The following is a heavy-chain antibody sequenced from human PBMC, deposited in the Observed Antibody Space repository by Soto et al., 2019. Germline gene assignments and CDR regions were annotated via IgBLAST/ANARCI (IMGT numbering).Heavy chain of an antibody. CDR2: IRSKTDGETI. CDR1: GFTFTNAW. V-gene: IGHV3-15*07. Sequence: EVQLVESGGGLVKPGGSLRLSCAASGFTFTNAWMNWVRQAPGKGLEWVGRIRSKTDGETIDDAAHVRGRFTISRDDSKSTLFLQMNSLEIADTAVYYCNIGRLGEFFRDAFNIWGQGTMVSVSS. CDR3: NIGRLGEFFRDAFNI. J-gene: IGHJ3*02. D-gene: IGHD3-10*01.